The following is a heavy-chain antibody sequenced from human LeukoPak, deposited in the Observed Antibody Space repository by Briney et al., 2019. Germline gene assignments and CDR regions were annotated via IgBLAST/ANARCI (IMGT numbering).Heavy chain of an antibody. CDR2: IIPIFGTA. CDR3: ARRTYGGFAFDI. Sequence: SVKVSCKASGYTFTNYDINWVRQAPGQGLEWMGGIIPIFGTANYAQKFQGRVTITADESTSTAYMELSSLRSEDTAVYYCARRTYGGFAFDIWGQGTMVTVSS. V-gene: IGHV1-69*13. D-gene: IGHD4-23*01. J-gene: IGHJ3*02. CDR1: GYTFTNYD.